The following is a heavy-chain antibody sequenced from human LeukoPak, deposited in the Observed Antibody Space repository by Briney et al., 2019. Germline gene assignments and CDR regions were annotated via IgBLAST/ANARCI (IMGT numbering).Heavy chain of an antibody. CDR1: GFPFEDYA. CDR3: AIRGGGYSYYYYGDV. J-gene: IGHJ6*03. Sequence: SLRLSCAASGFPFEDYAMHWVRQAPGKGLEWVSGLSWNSGSIGFADSVKGRFTLSRDNAKNHLFLQMKRLRAEDMALYYCAIRGGGYSYYYYGDVWDKGTTLIVSS. CDR2: LSWNSGSI. V-gene: IGHV3-9*03. D-gene: IGHD3-10*01.